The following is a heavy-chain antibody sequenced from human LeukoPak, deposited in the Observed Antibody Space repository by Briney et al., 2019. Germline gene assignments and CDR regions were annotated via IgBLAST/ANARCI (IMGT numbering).Heavy chain of an antibody. Sequence: GRSLRLSCAASGFTFSSYGMHWVRQAPGKGLEWVAVISYDGSNKYYADSVKGRFTISRDNSKNTVYVQMNSLRAEDTAVYYCARDGDAVGGFDYWGQGTLVTVSS. CDR2: ISYDGSNK. CDR1: GFTFSSYG. V-gene: IGHV3-30*03. J-gene: IGHJ4*02. D-gene: IGHD2-21*02. CDR3: ARDGDAVGGFDY.